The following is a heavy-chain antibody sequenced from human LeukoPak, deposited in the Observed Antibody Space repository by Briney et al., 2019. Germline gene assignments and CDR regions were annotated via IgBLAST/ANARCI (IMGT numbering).Heavy chain of an antibody. CDR3: AKDQYGYGDPDAFDI. D-gene: IGHD4-17*01. Sequence: PGGSLRLSCAASGFTFSSYAMSWVRQAPGKGLEWVSAISGSGGSTYYADSVKGRFTISRDKSKNTLYLQMNSLRAEDTAVYYRAKDQYGYGDPDAFDIWGQGTMVTVSS. V-gene: IGHV3-23*01. CDR2: ISGSGGST. CDR1: GFTFSSYA. J-gene: IGHJ3*02.